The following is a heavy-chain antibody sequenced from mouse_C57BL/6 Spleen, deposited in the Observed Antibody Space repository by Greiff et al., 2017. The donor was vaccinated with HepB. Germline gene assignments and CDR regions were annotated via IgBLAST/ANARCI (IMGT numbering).Heavy chain of an antibody. CDR1: GYTFTSYW. J-gene: IGHJ4*01. CDR2: IYPGSGST. CDR3: ARTDSSYILCAMDY. D-gene: IGHD1-1*01. Sequence: QVQLKQPGAELVKPGASVKMSCKASGYTFTSYWITWVKQRPGQGLEWIGDIYPGSGSTNYNEKFKSKATLTVDTSSSTAYMQLSSLTSEDSAVYYCARTDSSYILCAMDYWGQGTSVTVSS. V-gene: IGHV1-55*01.